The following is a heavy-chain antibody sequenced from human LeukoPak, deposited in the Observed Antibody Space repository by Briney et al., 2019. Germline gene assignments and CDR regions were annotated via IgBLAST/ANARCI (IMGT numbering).Heavy chain of an antibody. V-gene: IGHV3-48*03. CDR3: ARGQKSVGRVLAGTTIYNYYYYMDV. CDR2: ISSSGSTI. J-gene: IGHJ6*03. Sequence: PGGSLRLSCAASGFTFSSYEMNWVRQAPGKGLEWVSYISSSGSTIYYADSVKGRFTISRDNAKNTLYLQMNSLRADDTAVYYCARGQKSVGRVLAGTTIYNYYYYMDVWGKGTTVTVSS. CDR1: GFTFSSYE. D-gene: IGHD6-19*01.